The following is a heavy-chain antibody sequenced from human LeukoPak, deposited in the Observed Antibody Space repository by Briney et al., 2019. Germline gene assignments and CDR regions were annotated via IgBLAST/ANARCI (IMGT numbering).Heavy chain of an antibody. CDR3: ARHPWGYDSSGYSDY. V-gene: IGHV3-33*01. Sequence: GGSLRLSCAASGFTFSSYGMHWVRQAPGKGLEWVAVIWYDGSNKYHADSVKGRFTISSDNSKNTLYLQMNSLRAEDTAVYYCARHPWGYDSSGYSDYWGQGTLVTVSS. J-gene: IGHJ4*02. D-gene: IGHD3-22*01. CDR1: GFTFSSYG. CDR2: IWYDGSNK.